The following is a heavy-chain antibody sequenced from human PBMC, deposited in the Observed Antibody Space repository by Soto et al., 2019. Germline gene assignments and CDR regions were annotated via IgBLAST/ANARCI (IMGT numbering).Heavy chain of an antibody. CDR2: IYHSGST. CDR1: SGSISSSNW. CDR3: ARVVLVKGGSNGWFDP. V-gene: IGHV4-4*02. D-gene: IGHD4-4*01. Sequence: QVQLQEAGPGLVKPSGTLSLTCAVSSGSISSSNWWSWVRQPPGKGLEWIGEIYHSGSTNYNPSLKSRVTISVDRSKNQFSLKLSSVTAADTAVYYCARVVLVKGGSNGWFDPWGQGTLVTVSS. J-gene: IGHJ5*02.